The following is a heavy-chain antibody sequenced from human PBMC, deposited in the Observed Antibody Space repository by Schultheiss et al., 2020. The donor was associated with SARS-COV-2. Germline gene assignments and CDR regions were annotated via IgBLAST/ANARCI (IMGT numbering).Heavy chain of an antibody. CDR2: INPNSGGT. D-gene: IGHD4-11*01. CDR1: GYTFTSYG. CDR3: AKSSMYSSSPVFYWYGMDV. Sequence: ASVKVSCKASGYTFTSYGISWVRQAPGQGLEWMGWINPNSGGTNYAQKFQGWVTMTRDTSISTAYMELSRLTSDGTAVYYCAKSSMYSSSPVFYWYGMDVWGQGTTVTVSS. J-gene: IGHJ6*02. V-gene: IGHV1-2*04.